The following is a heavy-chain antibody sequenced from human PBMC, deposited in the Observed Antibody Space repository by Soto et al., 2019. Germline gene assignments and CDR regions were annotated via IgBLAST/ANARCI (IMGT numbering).Heavy chain of an antibody. CDR1: GFTVSNNF. D-gene: IGHD7-27*01. V-gene: IGHV3-53*01. Sequence: EVQLVESGGGLIQPGGSLRLSCAASGFTVSNNFMSWVRQAPGKGLEWVSLIYSGNSTYYADSVKGRFTISRDNSTNMRYLQMNILRVDDTAVYYCARGHTNWGICLYFDLWGRGTLVTVSS. CDR3: ARGHTNWGICLYFDL. J-gene: IGHJ2*01. CDR2: IYSGNST.